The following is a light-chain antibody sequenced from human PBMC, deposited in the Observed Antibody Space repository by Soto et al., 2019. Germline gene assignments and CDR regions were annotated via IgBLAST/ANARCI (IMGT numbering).Light chain of an antibody. CDR2: AAS. CDR1: QSISSY. Sequence: DIQMTQSPSSLSASVGDRVTITCRASQSISSYLNWYQQKPGKAPKLLIYAASSLQSGVPSRFSGSGSGTDFTLPIILLQPEVFATYSSQQIYSTLWPXGQGTKV. CDR3: QQIYSTLWP. J-gene: IGKJ1*01. V-gene: IGKV1-39*01.